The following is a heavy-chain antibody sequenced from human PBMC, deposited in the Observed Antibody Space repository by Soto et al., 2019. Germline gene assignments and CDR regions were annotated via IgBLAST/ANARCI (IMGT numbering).Heavy chain of an antibody. CDR1: GLTFSSYW. J-gene: IGHJ4*02. CDR2: INSAGSST. V-gene: IGHV3-74*01. D-gene: IGHD4-17*01. Sequence: EVQLVESGGGLVQPGGSLRLSCAASGLTFSSYWMHWVRQAPGKGLVWVSRINSAGSSTSYADSVRGRFTISRDNAKNTLYLQMNSLRAEDTAVYYCALSHTVTTDYWGQGTLVTVSS. CDR3: ALSHTVTTDY.